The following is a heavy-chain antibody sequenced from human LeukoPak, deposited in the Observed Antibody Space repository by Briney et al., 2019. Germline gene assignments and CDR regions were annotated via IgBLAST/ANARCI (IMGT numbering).Heavy chain of an antibody. V-gene: IGHV3-21*01. CDR1: GFTFSSYA. CDR3: ARDSPVPRGMDV. Sequence: PGGSLRLSCAASGFTFSSYAVSWVRQAPGKGLEWVSSISSSSSYIYYADSVKGRFTISRDNAKNSLYLQMNSLRAEDTAVYYCARDSPVPRGMDVWGQGTTVTVSS. CDR2: ISSSSSYI. J-gene: IGHJ6*02.